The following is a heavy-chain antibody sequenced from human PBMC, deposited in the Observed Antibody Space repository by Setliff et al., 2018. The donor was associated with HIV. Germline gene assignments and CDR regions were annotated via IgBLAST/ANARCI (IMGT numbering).Heavy chain of an antibody. CDR1: EVIVSNNY. Sequence: GGSLSLSCAVSEVIVSNNYMSWVRQAPGKGLEWVSVIYSGGSTDNADSVKGRFTVSRDNSNSTWYLQMSSLRAEDTAVYYCARSKRNTLWWFFEYWGQGILVTVSS. CDR2: IYSGGST. D-gene: IGHD2-21*01. CDR3: ARSKRNTLWWFFEY. V-gene: IGHV3-53*05. J-gene: IGHJ4*02.